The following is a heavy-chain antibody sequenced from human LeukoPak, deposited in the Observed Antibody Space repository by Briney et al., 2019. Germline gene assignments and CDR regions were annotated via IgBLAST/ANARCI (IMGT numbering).Heavy chain of an antibody. CDR3: AKGEGYSYAQGAFDI. J-gene: IGHJ3*02. D-gene: IGHD5-18*01. V-gene: IGHV3-23*01. CDR1: GFTFSSYA. CDR2: ISGSGGST. Sequence: PGGSLRLSCAASGFTFSSYAMSWVLQAPGKGLEWVSAISGSGGSTYYADSVKGRFTISRDNSKNTLYLQMNSLRAEDTAVYYCAKGEGYSYAQGAFDIWGQGTMVTVSS.